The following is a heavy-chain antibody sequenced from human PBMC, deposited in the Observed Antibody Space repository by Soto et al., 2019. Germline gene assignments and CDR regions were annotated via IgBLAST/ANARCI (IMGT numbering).Heavy chain of an antibody. D-gene: IGHD6-19*01. Sequence: PSETLSLTCTVSGGSISSSSYYWGWIRQPPGKGLEWIGSIYYSGSTYYNPSLKSRVTISVDTSKNQFSLKLSSVTAADTAVYYCARRTAVEFGMDVWGQGTTVTACS. CDR2: IYYSGST. V-gene: IGHV4-39*01. CDR1: GGSISSSSYY. CDR3: ARRTAVEFGMDV. J-gene: IGHJ6*02.